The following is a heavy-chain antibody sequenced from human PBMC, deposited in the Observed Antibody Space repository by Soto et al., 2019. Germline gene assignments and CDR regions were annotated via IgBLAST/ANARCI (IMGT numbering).Heavy chain of an antibody. J-gene: IGHJ6*03. CDR2: IYSGGST. Sequence: GGSLRLSCAASGFTVSSNYMSWVRQAPGKGLEWVSVIYSGGSTYYADSVKGRFTISRDNSKNTLYLQMNSLRAEDTAVYYCARDQVVPAAIYYMDVWGKGTTVTVSS. CDR3: ARDQVVPAAIYYMDV. CDR1: GFTVSSNY. D-gene: IGHD2-2*01. V-gene: IGHV3-66*01.